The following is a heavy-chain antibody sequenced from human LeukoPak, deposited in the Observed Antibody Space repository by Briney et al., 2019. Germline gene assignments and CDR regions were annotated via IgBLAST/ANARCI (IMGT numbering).Heavy chain of an antibody. J-gene: IGHJ3*02. Sequence: ASVKVSCKASGYTFTSYYMHWVRQAPGQGLEWMGIINPSGGSTSYAQKFQGRVTMTRDMSTSTVYMELSSLRSEDTAVYYCARDRKYDYVWGSYQSGAFDIWGQGTMVTVSS. CDR1: GYTFTSYY. CDR3: ARDRKYDYVWGSYQSGAFDI. V-gene: IGHV1-46*01. D-gene: IGHD3-16*02. CDR2: INPSGGST.